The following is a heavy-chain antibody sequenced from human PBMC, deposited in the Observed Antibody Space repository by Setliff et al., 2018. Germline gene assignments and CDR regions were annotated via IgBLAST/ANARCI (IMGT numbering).Heavy chain of an antibody. J-gene: IGHJ4*02. CDR1: GYTFTTNA. CDR2: ISASNGDT. V-gene: IGHV1-18*01. CDR3: ARDEDRNEMEIQGY. D-gene: IGHD1-7*01. Sequence: ASVKVSCKASGYTFTTNAISWVRQAPGQGLEWMGWISASNGDTNYAENLQGRVTMTTDISTSTAYIELRSLRSDDTAVYYCARDEDRNEMEIQGYWGQGTRVTSPQ.